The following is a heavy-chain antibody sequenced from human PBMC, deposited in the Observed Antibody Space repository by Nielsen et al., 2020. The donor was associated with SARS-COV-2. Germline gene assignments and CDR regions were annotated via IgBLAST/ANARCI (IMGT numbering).Heavy chain of an antibody. Sequence: GESLKISCAASGFTFYGTAMHWVRKASGKGLEWVGQIRSKANSYATAYVASVKGRFTISKDDSQNTAYLEMNSLKAEDTAVYYCTRPQGDSPVGYWGQGTLVTVSS. CDR1: GFTFYGTA. CDR3: TRPQGDSPVGY. CDR2: IRSKANSYAT. V-gene: IGHV3-73*01. D-gene: IGHD3-16*01. J-gene: IGHJ4*02.